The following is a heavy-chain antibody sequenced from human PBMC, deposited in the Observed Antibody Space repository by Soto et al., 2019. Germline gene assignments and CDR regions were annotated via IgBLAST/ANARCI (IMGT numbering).Heavy chain of an antibody. Sequence: PSETLSLTCTVSGGSISSYYWSWIRQPPGKGLEWIGYIYYSGSTNYNPSLKSRVTISVDTTKNQFSLKLRSVTAADTAMYYCARGRGIGSLVFDSWGQGTLVTVSS. CDR1: GGSISSYY. V-gene: IGHV4-59*01. J-gene: IGHJ4*02. CDR3: ARGRGIGSLVFDS. D-gene: IGHD1-26*01. CDR2: IYYSGST.